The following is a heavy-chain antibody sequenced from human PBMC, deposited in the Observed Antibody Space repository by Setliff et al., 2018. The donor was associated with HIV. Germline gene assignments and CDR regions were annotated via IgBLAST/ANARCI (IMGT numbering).Heavy chain of an antibody. V-gene: IGHV4-4*02. D-gene: IGHD2-8*01. J-gene: IGHJ6*03. CDR3: ARGEQDIVLMVYARGYYYMDV. CDR2: IYHSGST. Sequence: SETLSLTCAVSGGSISSSNWWSWVRQPPGKGLEWIGEIYHSGSTNYNPSLKSRVTISVDKSKNQFSLKLSSVTAADTAVYYCARGEQDIVLMVYARGYYYMDVWGKGTTVTVSS. CDR1: GGSISSSNW.